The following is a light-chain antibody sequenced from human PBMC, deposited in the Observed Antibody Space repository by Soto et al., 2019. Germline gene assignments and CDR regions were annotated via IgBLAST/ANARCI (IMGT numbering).Light chain of an antibody. CDR1: QSVSSY. V-gene: IGKV3-20*01. CDR2: GAS. CDR3: QQYGSSSRT. Sequence: EIVLTQSPGTLSLSPGERATLSCRASQSVSSYLAWYQQKPGQAPRLLIYGASSMATGIPDRFSGRGSGTDFTLTISRLEPEDFAVYYCQQYGSSSRTFGQGNKVEIK. J-gene: IGKJ1*01.